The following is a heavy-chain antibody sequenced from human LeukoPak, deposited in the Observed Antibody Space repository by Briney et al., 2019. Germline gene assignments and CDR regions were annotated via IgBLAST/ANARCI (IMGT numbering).Heavy chain of an antibody. CDR3: ARENGGSGSYDY. Sequence: AASVKVSCKASGGTFSSYAISWVRQAPGQGLEWMGGIIPIFGTANYAQKFQGRVTIAADESTSTAYMELSSLRSEDTAVYYCARENGGSGSYDYWGQGTLVTVSS. CDR1: GGTFSSYA. V-gene: IGHV1-69*13. CDR2: IIPIFGTA. J-gene: IGHJ4*02. D-gene: IGHD3-10*01.